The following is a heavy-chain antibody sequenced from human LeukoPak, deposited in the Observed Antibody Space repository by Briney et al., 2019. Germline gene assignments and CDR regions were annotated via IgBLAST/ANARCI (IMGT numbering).Heavy chain of an antibody. J-gene: IGHJ5*02. D-gene: IGHD3-10*01. Sequence: ASVKVSCKAYGYTFTSYGISWVRQAPGQGLEWMGWISAYNGNTNYAQKLQGRVTMTTDTSTSTAYMELRSLRSDATAVYYCARDLRPYYYGSGSYNLFDPWGQGTLVTVSS. CDR2: ISAYNGNT. CDR3: ARDLRPYYYGSGSYNLFDP. V-gene: IGHV1-18*01. CDR1: GYTFTSYG.